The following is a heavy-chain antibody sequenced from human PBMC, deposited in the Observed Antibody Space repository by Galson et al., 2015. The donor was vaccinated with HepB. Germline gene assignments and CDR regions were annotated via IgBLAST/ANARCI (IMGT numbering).Heavy chain of an antibody. CDR2: ISYHENNK. D-gene: IGHD6-19*01. CDR1: GFTFSNYP. J-gene: IGHJ4*02. Sequence: LRLSCAASGFTFSNYPMHWVRQAPGKGLEWVAVISYHENNKYYADSVKGRFTISRDNSKNTLYLQMNSLRAEDTAVYYCARAQKQWLGNFDYWGQGTLVTVSS. CDR3: ARAQKQWLGNFDY. V-gene: IGHV3-30*04.